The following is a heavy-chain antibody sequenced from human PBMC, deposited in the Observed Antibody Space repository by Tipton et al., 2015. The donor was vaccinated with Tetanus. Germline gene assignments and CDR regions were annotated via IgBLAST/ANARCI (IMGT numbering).Heavy chain of an antibody. CDR3: AGVTAQRTELYFEH. V-gene: IGHV4-34*01. CDR1: GASSSGFY. Sequence: GLVKPSETLSLTCAVYGASSSGFYWSWIRQPPGGGLEWIGEINHRGGTSYNPSLKSRVTISMDRSENQISLKMTSATAADTAVYYCAGVTAQRTELYFEHWGQGTQVTVSS. J-gene: IGHJ1*01. CDR2: INHRGGT. D-gene: IGHD2-8*02.